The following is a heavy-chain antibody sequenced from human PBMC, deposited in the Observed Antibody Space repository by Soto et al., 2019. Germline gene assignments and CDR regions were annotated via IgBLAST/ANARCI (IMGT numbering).Heavy chain of an antibody. CDR3: PTYNTGAFVY. D-gene: IGHD1-20*01. Sequence: EVQLVESGGALVKPGESLRLSCAASGFTFINTWMSWVRQAPGKGLEWVGRIKSKADGGTTDYAAPVKDRFTISRDDSISTLHLQMNSLRSEDTAVYFCPTYNTGAFVYWGQGTLVTVSS. V-gene: IGHV3-15*02. CDR2: IKSKADGGTT. CDR1: GFTFINTW. J-gene: IGHJ4*02.